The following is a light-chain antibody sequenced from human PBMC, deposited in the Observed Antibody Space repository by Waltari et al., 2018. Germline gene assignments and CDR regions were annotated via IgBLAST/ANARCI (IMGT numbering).Light chain of an antibody. Sequence: QSALTQPRPVSGSPGQSVTISCPGISSDVGGYNYAPWYQHHPGKAPKLIIYDVTKRPSGVPDRFSASKSDNTASLTISGLQAEDEADYYCGTWDSSMSVGVLGGGTKVTVL. CDR2: DVT. CDR1: SSDVGGYNY. J-gene: IGLJ2*01. CDR3: GTWDSSMSVGV. V-gene: IGLV2-11*01.